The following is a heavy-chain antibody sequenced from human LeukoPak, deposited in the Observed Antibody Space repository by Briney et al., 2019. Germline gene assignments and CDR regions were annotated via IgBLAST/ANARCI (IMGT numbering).Heavy chain of an antibody. J-gene: IGHJ4*02. CDR1: GFTFSSYD. Sequence: GGSLRLSCAASGFTFSSYDMHWVRQAPGKGLEWVAVISFDGSNKYYADSVKGRFTISRDNSKNTLYLQMNSLRAEDTAVYCCAKPTLYGSSWYFFDYWGQGTLVTVSS. V-gene: IGHV3-30*18. D-gene: IGHD6-13*01. CDR2: ISFDGSNK. CDR3: AKPTLYGSSWYFFDY.